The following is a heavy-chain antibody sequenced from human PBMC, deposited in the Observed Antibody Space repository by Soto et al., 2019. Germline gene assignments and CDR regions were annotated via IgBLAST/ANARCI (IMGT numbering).Heavy chain of an antibody. V-gene: IGHV3-30*18. D-gene: IGHD6-19*01. CDR3: AKDQAEMAAVGYFDY. Sequence: QVQLVESGGGVVQPGRSLRLSCAASGFTFSNYGMHWVRQAPGKGLEWVAVISYTGSNTYYADSVKGRFTISRDNSKNTLYLQTNSLRTEDTAVYYCAKDQAEMAAVGYFDYLGPGTLGPVSS. CDR2: ISYTGSNT. CDR1: GFTFSNYG. J-gene: IGHJ4*02.